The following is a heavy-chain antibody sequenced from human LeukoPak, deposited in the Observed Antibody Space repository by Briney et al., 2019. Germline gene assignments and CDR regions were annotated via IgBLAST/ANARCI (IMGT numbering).Heavy chain of an antibody. J-gene: IGHJ1*01. D-gene: IGHD2-2*01. Sequence: PGGSLSLSCAAPGFTFSSYALSWCRRPPGKGREWGSAISGSGGSTYYAPSVKGRFTISRESSKNKLSLKLNSLKSEHRAVYYVAKITYQLLSQFQHWGQRTLVT. V-gene: IGHV3-23*01. CDR1: GFTFSSYA. CDR3: AKITYQLLSQFQH. CDR2: ISGSGGST.